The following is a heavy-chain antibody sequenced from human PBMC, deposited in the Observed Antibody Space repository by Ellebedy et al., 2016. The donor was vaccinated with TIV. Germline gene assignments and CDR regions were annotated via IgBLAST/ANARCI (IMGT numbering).Heavy chain of an antibody. J-gene: IGHJ4*02. V-gene: IGHV4-34*01. CDR1: GGSFSGYY. D-gene: IGHD6-19*01. Sequence: GSLRLSCAVYGGSFSGYYWSWIRQPPGKGLEWIGYIYYSGSTYYNPSLKSRVTISVDTSKNQFSLKLSSVTAADTAVYYCARSSGWYSSYDYWGQGTLVTVSS. CDR2: IYYSGST. CDR3: ARSSGWYSSYDY.